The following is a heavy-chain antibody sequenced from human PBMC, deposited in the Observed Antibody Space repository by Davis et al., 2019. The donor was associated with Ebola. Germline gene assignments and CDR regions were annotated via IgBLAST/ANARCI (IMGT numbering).Heavy chain of an antibody. J-gene: IGHJ4*02. CDR3: ARRNDYIWGSYRYFDY. CDR2: INHSGST. CDR1: GGSFSGYY. V-gene: IGHV4-34*01. Sequence: PSETLTLTCAVYGGSFSGYYWSWIRQPPGKGLEWIGEINHSGSTNYNPSLKSRVTISVDTSKNQFSLKLSSVTAADTAVYYCARRNDYIWGSYRYFDYWGQGTLVTVSS. D-gene: IGHD3-16*02.